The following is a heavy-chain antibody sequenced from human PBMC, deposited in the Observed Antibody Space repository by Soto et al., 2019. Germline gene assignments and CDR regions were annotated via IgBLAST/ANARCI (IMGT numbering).Heavy chain of an antibody. Sequence: GGSLRLSCAASGFTFSSYGMHWVRQAPGKGLEWVAVISYDGSNKYYADSVKGRFTISRDNAKNTLYLQMNSLGAEDMAVYYCAKDSSSIWYGDAFDIWGQGTMVTVSS. V-gene: IGHV3-30*18. CDR3: AKDSSSIWYGDAFDI. D-gene: IGHD6-13*01. CDR1: GFTFSSYG. J-gene: IGHJ3*02. CDR2: ISYDGSNK.